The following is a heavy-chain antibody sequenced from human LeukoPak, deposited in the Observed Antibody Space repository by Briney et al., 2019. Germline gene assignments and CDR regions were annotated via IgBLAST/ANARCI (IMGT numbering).Heavy chain of an antibody. Sequence: GGSLRLSCAASEFTFSSYSMNWVRQAPGKGLEWVGRSKNKANSYITQYAAFVQGRFTISRDDSKNSLYLQINSLKTEDTAVYYCARDDGGQGDYWGQGTLVTVSS. J-gene: IGHJ4*02. V-gene: IGHV3-72*01. CDR2: SKNKANSYIT. CDR1: EFTFSSYS. D-gene: IGHD2-15*01. CDR3: ARDDGGQGDY.